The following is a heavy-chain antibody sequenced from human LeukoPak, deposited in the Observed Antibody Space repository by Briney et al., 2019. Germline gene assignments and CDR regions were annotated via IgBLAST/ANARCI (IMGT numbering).Heavy chain of an antibody. D-gene: IGHD3-10*01. V-gene: IGHV4-59*01. J-gene: IGHJ5*02. CDR3: ARGSVALGAVDP. Sequence: PSETLSLTCTVSGGSISSYSWSWIRQPPGKGLEWIGYFYYTGNTNYNPSLKSRVTISVDTSKNQFSLRLGSVTAADTAVYYCARGSVALGAVDPWGQGTLVTVSS. CDR1: GGSISSYS. CDR2: FYYTGNT.